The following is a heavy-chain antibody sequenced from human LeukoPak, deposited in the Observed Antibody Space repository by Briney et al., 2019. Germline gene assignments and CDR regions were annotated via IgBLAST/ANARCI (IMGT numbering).Heavy chain of an antibody. J-gene: IGHJ4*02. V-gene: IGHV5-51*01. CDR2: TYPGDSGT. CDR1: GYSFTSYW. Sequence: GESLKISCKGSGYSFTSYWIGWVRQMPGKGLEWMGITYPGDSGTRYSPSFEGQVTVSADKSISTAYLQWSSLKASDTAMYYCVSAPTYSTTWYSDYWGQGTLVSVSS. CDR3: VSAPTYSTTWYSDY. D-gene: IGHD6-13*01.